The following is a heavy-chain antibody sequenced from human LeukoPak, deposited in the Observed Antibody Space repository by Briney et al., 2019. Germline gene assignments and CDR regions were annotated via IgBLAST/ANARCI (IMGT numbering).Heavy chain of an antibody. CDR1: GFIFSDHY. CDR3: ASPVGATTVRAFDI. Sequence: GGSLRLSCAASGFIFSDHYIDWVRQAPGKGLEWVGRTRNEANIYTTKYAASVKGRFTISRDDSKNSLYLQMNSLKTEDTAVYYCASPVGATTVRAFDIWGQGTMVTVSS. CDR2: TRNEANIYTT. J-gene: IGHJ3*02. D-gene: IGHD1-26*01. V-gene: IGHV3-72*01.